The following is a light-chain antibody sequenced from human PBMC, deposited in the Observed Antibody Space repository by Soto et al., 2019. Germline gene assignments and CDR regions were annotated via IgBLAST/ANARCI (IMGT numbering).Light chain of an antibody. CDR2: RNN. V-gene: IGLV1-47*01. CDR1: SSNIGSNY. J-gene: IGLJ2*01. Sequence: QSVLTQPPSASGTPGQRVTISCSGSSSNIGSNYVYWYQQLPGTAPKLLIYRNNQRPSGVPDRFSGSKSGTSASLAISGLRSEDEADYYSAAWDDSLSAPRVFGGGTKLTVL. CDR3: AAWDDSLSAPRV.